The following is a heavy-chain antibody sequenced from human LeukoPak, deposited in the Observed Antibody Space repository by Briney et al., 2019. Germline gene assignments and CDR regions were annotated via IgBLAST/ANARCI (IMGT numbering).Heavy chain of an antibody. Sequence: GGSLRLSCAASGFTFSSYAMSWVRRAPGKGLEWVSATSASGNSIYYADSVKGRFTISRDNSKNALYLQMNSLRAEDTAVYYCASPFGYGDKPIDYWGQGTLVTVSS. V-gene: IGHV3-23*01. CDR2: TSASGNSI. D-gene: IGHD4-17*01. CDR3: ASPFGYGDKPIDY. CDR1: GFTFSSYA. J-gene: IGHJ4*02.